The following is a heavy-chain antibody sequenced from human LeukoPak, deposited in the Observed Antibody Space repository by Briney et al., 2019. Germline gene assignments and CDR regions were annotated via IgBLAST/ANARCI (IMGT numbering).Heavy chain of an antibody. CDR2: IYYSGST. Sequence: NPSETLSLTCTVSGGSISSYYWSWIRQPPGKGLEWIGYIYYSGSTNYNPSLKSRVTISVDTSKDQFSLKLSSVTAADTAVYYCARAPREYDGSGYLYYYYYGMDVWGQGTTVTVSS. D-gene: IGHD3-22*01. CDR1: GGSISSYY. J-gene: IGHJ6*02. V-gene: IGHV4-59*01. CDR3: ARAPREYDGSGYLYYYYYGMDV.